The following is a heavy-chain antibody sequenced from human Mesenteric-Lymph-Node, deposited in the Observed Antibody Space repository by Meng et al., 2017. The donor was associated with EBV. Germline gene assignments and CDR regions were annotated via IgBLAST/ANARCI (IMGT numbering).Heavy chain of an antibody. J-gene: IGHJ4*02. CDR1: GFSFNSFA. Sequence: EVVLVEAGGGLVKPGGSLRLSCAASGFSFNSFAMNWVRQAPGKGLEWVSFISSSSSNIQYSDSVKGRFTISRDNANNSLFLQMNSLRHEDTAVYYCMRGWSADYWGQGTLVTVSS. CDR3: MRGWSADY. D-gene: IGHD2-8*01. V-gene: IGHV3-21*01. CDR2: ISSSSSNI.